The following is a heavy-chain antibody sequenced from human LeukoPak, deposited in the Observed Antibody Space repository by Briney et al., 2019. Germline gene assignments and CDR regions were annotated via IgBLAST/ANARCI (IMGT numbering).Heavy chain of an antibody. CDR3: AKDFVRWASDY. CDR1: GFTFSDYY. D-gene: IGHD6-6*01. V-gene: IGHV3-11*01. CDR2: ISSSGSTI. Sequence: GGSLRLSCAASGFTFSDYYMSWIRQAPGKGLEWVSYISSSGSTIYYADSVKGRFTVSRDNSKNTLYLQMNSLTAEDTAVYYCAKDFVRWASDYWGQGTLVTVSP. J-gene: IGHJ4*02.